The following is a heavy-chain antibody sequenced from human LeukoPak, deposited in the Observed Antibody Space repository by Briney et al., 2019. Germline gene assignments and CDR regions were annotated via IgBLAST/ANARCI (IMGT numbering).Heavy chain of an antibody. CDR2: IYSGGST. Sequence: GSLRLSCAASGFTFSSYAMSWVRQAPGKGLEWVSLIYSGGSTYYADSVKGRFTISRDNPKNTLFLQMNSLRAEDTAVFYCAKSDYDSSGYYPDYWGQGTLVTVSS. D-gene: IGHD3-22*01. J-gene: IGHJ4*02. CDR1: GFTFSSYA. CDR3: AKSDYDSSGYYPDY. V-gene: IGHV3-66*02.